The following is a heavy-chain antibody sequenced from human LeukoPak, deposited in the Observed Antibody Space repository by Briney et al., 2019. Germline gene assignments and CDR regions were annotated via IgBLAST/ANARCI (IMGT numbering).Heavy chain of an antibody. V-gene: IGHV4-39*01. J-gene: IGHJ4*02. Sequence: SETLSLTCTVYGGSISSSSYYWGWIRQPPGKRLEWIGSIYYSRSTYYNPSLKSRVTISVDTSKNQFSLNLSSVTAADTAVYYCARLYYDSSGYYQICYFDYWGQGTLVTVSS. CDR3: ARLYYDSSGYYQICYFDY. D-gene: IGHD3-22*01. CDR1: GGSISSSSYY. CDR2: IYYSRST.